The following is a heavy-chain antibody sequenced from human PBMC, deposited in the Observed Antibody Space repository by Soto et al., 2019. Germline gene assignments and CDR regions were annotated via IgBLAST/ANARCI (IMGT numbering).Heavy chain of an antibody. J-gene: IGHJ4*02. CDR1: GFTFSSYS. CDR3: ARELDYGDYYTVGY. CDR2: ISSSSSYI. Sequence: EVQLVESGGGLVKPGGSLRLSCAASGFTFSSYSMNWVRQAPGKGLEWVSSISSSSSYIYYAASVKGRLTISRDNAKNSLYLQMNSLRAEDTAVYYCARELDYGDYYTVGYCGQGTLVTVSS. D-gene: IGHD4-17*01. V-gene: IGHV3-21*01.